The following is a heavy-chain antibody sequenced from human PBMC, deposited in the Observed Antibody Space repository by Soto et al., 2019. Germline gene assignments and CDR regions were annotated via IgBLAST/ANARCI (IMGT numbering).Heavy chain of an antibody. CDR1: GFTFSDYY. CDR3: ARGGGSGYYTIDY. V-gene: IGHV3-11*05. CDR2: ISSSSSYT. Sequence: GGSLRLSCAAPGFTFSDYYMSWIRQAPGKGLEWVSYISSSSSYTNYADSVKGRFTISRDNAKNSLYLQMNSLRAEDTAVYYCARGGGSGYYTIDYWGQGTLVTVSS. D-gene: IGHD3-22*01. J-gene: IGHJ4*02.